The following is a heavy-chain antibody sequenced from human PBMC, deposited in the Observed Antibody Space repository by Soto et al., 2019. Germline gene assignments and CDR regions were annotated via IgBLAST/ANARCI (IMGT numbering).Heavy chain of an antibody. CDR1: GATFMNSA. J-gene: IGHJ4*02. CDR3: ATSSDLSGQYSALPDN. Sequence: SVKVSCKASGATFMNSAITWVRQAPGQGPEWVGMIIPIFGSTNSAPKFRGRVTFTADTSTSTAFMELTRLKSNDTAVYYCATSSDLSGQYSALPDNWGQGTLVTVSS. V-gene: IGHV1-69*06. CDR2: IIPIFGST. D-gene: IGHD5-12*01.